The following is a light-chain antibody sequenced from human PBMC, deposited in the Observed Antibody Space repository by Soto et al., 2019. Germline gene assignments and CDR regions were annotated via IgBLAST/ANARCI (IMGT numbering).Light chain of an antibody. V-gene: IGKV3-11*01. CDR3: HQRQSWPRT. Sequence: TQSPSSLSASTGDRVTLSCRASQAVNTRLAWYQHKPGQAPRLLIYLASNRAAGVPARLSGSGSETDFTLTISDVEPEDFAVYYCHQRQSWPRTFGQGTKVDIK. CDR2: LAS. J-gene: IGKJ1*01. CDR1: QAVNTR.